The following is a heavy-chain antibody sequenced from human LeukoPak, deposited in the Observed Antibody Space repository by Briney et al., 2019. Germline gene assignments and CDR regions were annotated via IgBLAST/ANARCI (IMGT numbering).Heavy chain of an antibody. V-gene: IGHV3-73*01. CDR1: GFTFSGSA. CDR3: TRHFPGGGDI. Sequence: GGSLRLSCAASGFTFSGSAMHWVRQASGKGLEWVGRIRSKANSYATAYAASVKGRFTISRDDSKNTAYLQMNSLKTEDTAVYYRTRHFPGGGDIWGQGTMVTVSS. D-gene: IGHD3-16*01. CDR2: IRSKANSYAT. J-gene: IGHJ3*02.